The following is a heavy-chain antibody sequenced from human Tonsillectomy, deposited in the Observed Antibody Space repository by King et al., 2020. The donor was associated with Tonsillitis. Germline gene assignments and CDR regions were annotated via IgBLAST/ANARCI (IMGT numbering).Heavy chain of an antibody. CDR2: IATYNGNT. V-gene: IGHV1-18*01. J-gene: IGHJ4*02. CDR3: AREDMQWLETQAIDY. Sequence: QLVQSGTEVKKPGASVKVSCRASGYTFSSYGISWVRQAPGQGLEWMGWIATYNGNTNYAQKLQGRVTMTTDTSTATAFMELRGLTSDDTAVYYCAREDMQWLETQAIDYWGQGTLVTVSS. D-gene: IGHD6-19*01. CDR1: GYTFSSYG.